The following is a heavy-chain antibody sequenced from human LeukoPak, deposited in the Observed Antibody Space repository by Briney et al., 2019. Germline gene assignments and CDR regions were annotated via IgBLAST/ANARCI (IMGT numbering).Heavy chain of an antibody. V-gene: IGHV3-7*01. D-gene: IGHD3-22*01. CDR3: ARMGTRITMIVVVTPYYLDY. J-gene: IGHJ4*02. Sequence: PGGSLRLSCAASGFTFSSYWMSWVRQAPGKVLEWVANIKQDGSEKYYVDSVKGRFTISRDNAMNSLYLQMNSLRAEDTAVYYCARMGTRITMIVVVTPYYLDYWGQGTVVTVSS. CDR2: IKQDGSEK. CDR1: GFTFSSYW.